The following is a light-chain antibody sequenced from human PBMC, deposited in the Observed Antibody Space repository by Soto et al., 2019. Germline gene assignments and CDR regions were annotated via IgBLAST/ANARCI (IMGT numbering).Light chain of an antibody. CDR3: QQYSTYWWT. J-gene: IGKJ1*01. Sequence: DIQMTQSPSTLSASVGDRVTMTCRASQSIRTWLAWYQQKPGKAPRLLMYQASSLKSGVPSRFSGSGSETDFTLTITRLQPDDTATYFCQQYSTYWWTFGQGTKVDVK. CDR1: QSIRTW. CDR2: QAS. V-gene: IGKV1-5*03.